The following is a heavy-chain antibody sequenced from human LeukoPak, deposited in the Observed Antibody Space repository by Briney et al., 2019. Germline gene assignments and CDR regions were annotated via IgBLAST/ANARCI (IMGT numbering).Heavy chain of an antibody. CDR2: IIPILGIA. V-gene: IGHV1-69*04. Sequence: SVKVSCKASGGTFSSYAISWVRQAPGQGLEWMGRIIPILGIANYAQKFQGRVTITADKSTSTAYMALSSLRSEDTAVYYCATVPGGSSSGPFDYWGQGTLVTVSS. J-gene: IGHJ4*02. D-gene: IGHD6-6*01. CDR3: ATVPGGSSSGPFDY. CDR1: GGTFSSYA.